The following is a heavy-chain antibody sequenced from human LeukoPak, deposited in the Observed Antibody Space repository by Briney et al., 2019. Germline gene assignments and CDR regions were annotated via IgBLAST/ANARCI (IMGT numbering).Heavy chain of an antibody. V-gene: IGHV4-59*01. CDR2: IYYSGST. CDR1: GGSISSYY. Sequence: PSETLSLTCIVSGGSISSYYWSWIRQPPGKGLEWIGYIYYSGSTNYNPSLKSRVTISVDTSKNQFSLKLSSVTAADTAVYYCARISTYCSGGSCYDPVDYWGQGTLVTVSS. D-gene: IGHD2-15*01. CDR3: ARISTYCSGGSCYDPVDY. J-gene: IGHJ4*02.